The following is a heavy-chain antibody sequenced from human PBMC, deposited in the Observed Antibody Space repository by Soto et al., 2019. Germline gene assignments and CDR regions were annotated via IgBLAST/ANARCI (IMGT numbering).Heavy chain of an antibody. CDR3: AREPITMIVHKKSFDI. D-gene: IGHD3-22*01. CDR2: IYYSGST. Sequence: SETLSLTCTVSGGSISIGGYYWSWIRQHPGKGLEWIGYIYYSGSTYYNPSLKSRVTISVDTSKNQFSLKLSSVTAADTAVYYCAREPITMIVHKKSFDIWGQGTMVTVSS. CDR1: GGSISIGGYY. J-gene: IGHJ3*02. V-gene: IGHV4-31*03.